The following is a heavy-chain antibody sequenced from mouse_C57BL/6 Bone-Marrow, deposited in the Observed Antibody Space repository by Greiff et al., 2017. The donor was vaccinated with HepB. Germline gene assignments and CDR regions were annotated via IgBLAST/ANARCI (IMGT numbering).Heavy chain of an antibody. Sequence: QVQLQQPGAELVKPGASVKVSCKASGYTFTSYWMHWVKQRPGQGLEWIGEIDPSDSYTNYNQKFKGKSTLTVDKSSSTAYMQLSSLTSEDSAVYYCAREMPFITTVVFDYWGQGTTLTVSS. CDR2: IDPSDSYT. CDR3: AREMPFITTVVFDY. V-gene: IGHV1-69*01. CDR1: GYTFTSYW. D-gene: IGHD1-1*01. J-gene: IGHJ2*01.